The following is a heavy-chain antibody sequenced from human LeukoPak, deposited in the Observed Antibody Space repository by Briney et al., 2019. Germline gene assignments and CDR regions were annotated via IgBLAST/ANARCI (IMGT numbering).Heavy chain of an antibody. D-gene: IGHD6-13*01. Sequence: GASVKVSCQASGYTFTGYYIHWVRQAPGQGLEWMGWINPNSGGTNYAQKFQGSVTLTRDTSISTAYMELTRLRSDDTAVYYCARDNIRGGKGIAAAGGYYWGQGTLVTVSS. CDR3: ARDNIRGGKGIAAAGGYY. CDR2: INPNSGGT. J-gene: IGHJ4*02. CDR1: GYTFTGYY. V-gene: IGHV1-2*02.